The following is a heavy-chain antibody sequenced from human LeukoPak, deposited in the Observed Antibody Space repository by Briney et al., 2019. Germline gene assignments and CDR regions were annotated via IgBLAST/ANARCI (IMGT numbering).Heavy chain of an antibody. J-gene: IGHJ6*03. CDR1: GFTFGTYS. CDR2: ISGSSGTI. V-gene: IGHV3-48*01. CDR3: ARRSEFGVLYYMDV. D-gene: IGHD3-16*01. Sequence: AGTLRLSCAASGFTFGTYSMNWVRQVPGKGLEWVSYISGSSGTIYYADSVKGRFTISRDNAKNSLYLQMNSLRAEDTAVYYCARRSEFGVLYYMDVWGKGTTVTVSS.